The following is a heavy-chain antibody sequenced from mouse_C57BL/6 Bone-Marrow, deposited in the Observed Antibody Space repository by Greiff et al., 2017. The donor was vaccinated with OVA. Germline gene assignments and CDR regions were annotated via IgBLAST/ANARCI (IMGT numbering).Heavy chain of an antibody. V-gene: IGHV5-17*01. D-gene: IGHD2-2*01. Sequence: EVMLVESGGGLVKPGGSLKLSCAASGFTFSDYGMHWVRQAPEKGLEWVAYISSGSSTIYYADTVKGRFTISRDNAKNTLFLQMTSLRSEDTAMYYCARKVTLYYYAMDYWGQGTSVTVSS. CDR2: ISSGSSTI. CDR1: GFTFSDYG. CDR3: ARKVTLYYYAMDY. J-gene: IGHJ4*01.